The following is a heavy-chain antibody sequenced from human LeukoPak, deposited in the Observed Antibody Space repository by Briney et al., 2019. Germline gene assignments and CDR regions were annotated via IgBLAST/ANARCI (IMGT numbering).Heavy chain of an antibody. CDR3: ARARITIFGVVMDNDY. Sequence: GGTLRLSCAASGFTFSSYGMSWVRQAPGKGLEWVSAISGSGGSTSYAQKFQGRVTMTRDMSTSTVYMELSSLRSEDTAVYYCARARITIFGVVMDNDYWGQGTLVTVSS. CDR1: GFTFSSYG. V-gene: IGHV3-23*01. D-gene: IGHD3-3*01. J-gene: IGHJ4*02. CDR2: ISGSGGST.